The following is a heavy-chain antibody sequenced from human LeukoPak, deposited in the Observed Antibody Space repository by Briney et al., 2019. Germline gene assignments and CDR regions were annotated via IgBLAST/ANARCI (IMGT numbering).Heavy chain of an antibody. Sequence: ASVKVSCKASGYTFTSYDINWVRQATGQGLEWMGWMNPNSGNTGYAQKFQGRVTITRNTSISTAYMELSSLRSEDTAVYYCASPHCSSTSCWAFDIWGQGTMVTVSS. CDR3: ASPHCSSTSCWAFDI. V-gene: IGHV1-8*03. J-gene: IGHJ3*02. CDR2: MNPNSGNT. CDR1: GYTFTSYD. D-gene: IGHD2-2*01.